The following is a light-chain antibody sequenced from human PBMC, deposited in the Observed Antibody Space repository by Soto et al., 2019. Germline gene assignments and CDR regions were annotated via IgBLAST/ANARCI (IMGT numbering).Light chain of an antibody. CDR2: AAS. J-gene: IGKJ4*01. CDR3: QQSYSTPLT. CDR1: QSISTY. V-gene: IGKV1-39*01. Sequence: DIQVTQSPSSLSASVGDRVTITCRASQSISTYLNWYQQKAGLAPKLLIYAASSLQSGVPSRFSGSGSGTDFTLTISSLQPEDFATYYCQQSYSTPLTFGGGTKVDIK.